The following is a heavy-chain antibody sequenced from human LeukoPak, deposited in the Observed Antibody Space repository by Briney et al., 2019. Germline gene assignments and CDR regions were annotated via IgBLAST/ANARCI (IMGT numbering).Heavy chain of an antibody. Sequence: PGGSLGLSCAASGFTFSSYSMNWVRQAPGKGLEWVSSISSSSSYIYYADSVKGRFTISRDNSKNTLYLQMNSLRAEDTAVYYCAKDLPDGGRGSPTVGFDYWGQGTLVTVSS. CDR3: AKDLPDGGRGSPTVGFDY. V-gene: IGHV3-21*04. D-gene: IGHD1-26*01. J-gene: IGHJ4*02. CDR1: GFTFSSYS. CDR2: ISSSSSYI.